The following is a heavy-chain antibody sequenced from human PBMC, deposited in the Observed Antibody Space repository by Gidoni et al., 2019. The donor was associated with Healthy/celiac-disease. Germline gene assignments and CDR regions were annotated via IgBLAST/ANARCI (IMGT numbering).Heavy chain of an antibody. V-gene: IGHV3-21*01. CDR1: GFTFSSYS. CDR3: ARDLAAAGYYYYYYGMDV. D-gene: IGHD6-13*01. CDR2: ISSSSSYI. J-gene: IGHJ6*04. Sequence: KSTGYLRLSCAASGFTFSSYSMNWVRQAPGKGLEWVSSISSSSSYIYYADSVKGRFNISRDNAKNSLYLQMNSLRAEDTAVYYCARDLAAAGYYYYYYGMDVWGKGTTVTVSS.